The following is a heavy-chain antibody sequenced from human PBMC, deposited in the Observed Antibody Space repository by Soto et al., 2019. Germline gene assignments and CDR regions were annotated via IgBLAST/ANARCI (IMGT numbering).Heavy chain of an antibody. J-gene: IGHJ6*03. Sequence: SGPTLVNPTQTLTLTCTFSGFSLSTSGMCVSWIRQPPGKALEWLARIDWDDDKYYSTSLKTRLTICKDTSKNQVVLTMTHMDPVDPPTSSSAPLFAAGSPLHYYHMDIWGKGTTVTASS. CDR1: GFSLSTSGMC. V-gene: IGHV2-70*11. CDR3: APLFAAGSPLHYYHMDI. D-gene: IGHD3-16*01. CDR2: IDWDDDK.